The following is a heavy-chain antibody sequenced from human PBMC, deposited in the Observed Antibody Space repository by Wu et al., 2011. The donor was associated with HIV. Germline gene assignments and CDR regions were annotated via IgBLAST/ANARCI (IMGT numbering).Heavy chain of an antibody. CDR1: GGTFSSYA. J-gene: IGHJ6*03. CDR2: IIPIFGTA. V-gene: IGHV1-69*18. Sequence: QVQLVQSGAEVKKSGSSVKVSCKASGGTFSSYAISWVRQAPGQGLEWMGRIIPIFGTANYAQKFQGRVTITADESTSTAYMELSSLRSEDTAVYYCARDTYGGYVSYYYYYMDVVGQRDHGPPSP. D-gene: IGHD5-12*01. CDR3: ARDTYGGYVSYYYYYMDV.